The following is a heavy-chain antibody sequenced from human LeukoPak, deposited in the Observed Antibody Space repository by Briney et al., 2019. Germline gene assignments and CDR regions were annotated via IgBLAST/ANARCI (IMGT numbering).Heavy chain of an antibody. J-gene: IGHJ3*02. CDR1: GFTFSSYG. D-gene: IGHD5-24*01. V-gene: IGHV3-30*02. CDR2: IRYDGSNK. Sequence: GGSLRLSCAASGFTFSSYGMHWVRQAPGKGLEWVAFIRYDGSNKYYADSVKGRFTISRDNSKNTLYLQMNSLRAEDTAVYYCARDRRDGYRRQWGRGLAFDIWGQGTMVTVSS. CDR3: ARDRRDGYRRQWGRGLAFDI.